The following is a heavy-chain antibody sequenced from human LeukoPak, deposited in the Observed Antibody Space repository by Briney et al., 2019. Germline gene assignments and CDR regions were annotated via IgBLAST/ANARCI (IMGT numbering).Heavy chain of an antibody. CDR2: ISSSSSYI. V-gene: IGHV3-21*01. CDR1: EFNFSSYS. CDR3: ARGGSGWSDAFDI. J-gene: IGHJ3*02. Sequence: GRSLRLYCEAYEFNFSSYSMNWVRQAAGKGLHSNSSISSSSSYIYYADSVKGRFTISRDNAKNSLYLQMNSLRAEDTAVYYCARGGSGWSDAFDIWGQGTMVTVSS. D-gene: IGHD6-19*01.